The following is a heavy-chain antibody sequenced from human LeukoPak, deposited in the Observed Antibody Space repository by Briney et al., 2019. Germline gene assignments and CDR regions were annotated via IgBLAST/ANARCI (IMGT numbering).Heavy chain of an antibody. Sequence: SETLSLTCTVSGGSISSYYWSWIRQPPGKGLEWVGYIYYSGSTNYNPSLKSRVTISVDTSKNQFSLKLSSVTVADTAVYYCARSRGRRDILTGYFLYYYYGMDVWGQGTTVTVSS. CDR3: ARSRGRRDILTGYFLYYYYGMDV. CDR1: GGSISSYY. J-gene: IGHJ6*02. CDR2: IYYSGST. V-gene: IGHV4-59*01. D-gene: IGHD3-9*01.